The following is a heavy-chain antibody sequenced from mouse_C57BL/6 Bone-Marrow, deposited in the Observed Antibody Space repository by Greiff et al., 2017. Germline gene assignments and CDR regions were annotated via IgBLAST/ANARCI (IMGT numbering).Heavy chain of an antibody. V-gene: IGHV1-50*01. CDR3: ARRGWYYSNSFAY. D-gene: IGHD2-5*01. J-gene: IGHJ3*01. CDR1: GYTFTSYW. Sequence: QVQLKQPGAELVKPGASVKLSCKASGYTFTSYWMQWVKQRPGQGLEWIGEIDPSDSYTNYNQKFKGKATLTVDTSSSTAYMQLSSLTSEDSAVXYCARRGWYYSNSFAYWGQGTLVTVSA. CDR2: IDPSDSYT.